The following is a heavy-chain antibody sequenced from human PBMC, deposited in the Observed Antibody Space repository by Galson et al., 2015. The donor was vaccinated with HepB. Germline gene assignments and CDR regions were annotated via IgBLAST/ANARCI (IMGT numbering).Heavy chain of an antibody. J-gene: IGHJ2*01. Sequence: SVKVSCKASGYTFTSYGISWVRQAPGQGLEWMGWISAYNGNTNYAQKLQGRVTMTTDTSTSTAYMELRSLRSDDTAVYYCARDVEYSSSPDYWYFDLWGRGTLVTVSS. CDR2: ISAYNGNT. V-gene: IGHV1-18*04. CDR3: ARDVEYSSSPDYWYFDL. CDR1: GYTFTSYG. D-gene: IGHD6-6*01.